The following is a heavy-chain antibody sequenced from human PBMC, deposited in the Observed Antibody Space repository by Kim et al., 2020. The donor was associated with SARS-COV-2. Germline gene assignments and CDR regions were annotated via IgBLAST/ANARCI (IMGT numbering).Heavy chain of an antibody. Sequence: ADSGKGRLTCSRDNAKNSLYLQMISLRAEDTALYYCAKGEDIVVGGDFDYWGQGTLVTVSS. D-gene: IGHD2-2*01. CDR3: AKGEDIVVGGDFDY. J-gene: IGHJ4*02. V-gene: IGHV3-9*01.